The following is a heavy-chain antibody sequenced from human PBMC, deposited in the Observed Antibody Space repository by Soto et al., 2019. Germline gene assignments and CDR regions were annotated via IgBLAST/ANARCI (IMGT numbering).Heavy chain of an antibody. CDR1: GYTFTSYG. CDR2: ISAYNGNT. Sequence: ASVKVSCKASGYTFTSYGISWVRQAPGQGLEWMGWISAYNGNTNYAQKLQGRVTMTTDTSTSTAYMELRSLRSDDTAVYYCARSPVRDFWSGYVFDYRGQGTLVTVSS. V-gene: IGHV1-18*01. D-gene: IGHD3-3*01. CDR3: ARSPVRDFWSGYVFDY. J-gene: IGHJ4*02.